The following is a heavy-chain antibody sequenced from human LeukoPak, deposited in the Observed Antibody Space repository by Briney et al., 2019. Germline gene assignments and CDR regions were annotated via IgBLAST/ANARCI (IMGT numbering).Heavy chain of an antibody. D-gene: IGHD3-10*02. CDR3: AELGITMIGGV. CDR1: GFTFSSYS. Sequence: GGSLRLSCAASGFTFSSYSMNWVRQAPGKGLEWVSYISSSSSTIYYASSVSRRFTISSDNDKNSLYLQMNSLRGEDTAVYYCAELGITMIGGVWGKGTPVTISS. V-gene: IGHV3-48*04. CDR2: ISSSSSTI. J-gene: IGHJ6*04.